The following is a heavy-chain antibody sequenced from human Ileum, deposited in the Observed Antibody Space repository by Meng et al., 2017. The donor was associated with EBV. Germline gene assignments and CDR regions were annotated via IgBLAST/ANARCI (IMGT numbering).Heavy chain of an antibody. D-gene: IGHD1-14*01. CDR3: ARERRGFYAEH. J-gene: IGHJ4*02. CDR1: GYSFSDYA. CDR2: ISYDGNTK. Sequence: VRGVDAGGGVVQPGRSLRLSCAASGYSFSDYAMHWVRQAPGKGLEWVAVISYDGNTKYYAESVEGRFSISRDNSDNTMSLQMNILGPDDTGMYYCARERRGFYAEHWGQGALVTVSS. V-gene: IGHV3-30*04.